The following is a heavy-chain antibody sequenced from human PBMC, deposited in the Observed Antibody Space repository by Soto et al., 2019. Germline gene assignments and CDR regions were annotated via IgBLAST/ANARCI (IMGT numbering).Heavy chain of an antibody. CDR1: DGSISSSNW. CDR2: IYHSGST. Sequence: SETLSLTCTVSDGSISSSNWWSWVRQPPGKGLEWIGEIYHSGSTNYNPSLKSRVTISVDKSKNQFSLKLSSVTAADTAVYYCARAIVGAMYYFDYWGQGTLVTV. CDR3: ARAIVGAMYYFDY. D-gene: IGHD1-26*01. J-gene: IGHJ4*02. V-gene: IGHV4-4*02.